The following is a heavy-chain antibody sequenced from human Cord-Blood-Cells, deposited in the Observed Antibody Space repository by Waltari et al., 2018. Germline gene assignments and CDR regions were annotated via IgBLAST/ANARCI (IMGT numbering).Heavy chain of an antibody. CDR2: IYHSGST. CDR3: ARFLTGDGADAFDI. V-gene: IGHV4-30-2*01. J-gene: IGHJ3*02. Sequence: QLQLQESGSGLVKPSQTLSLTCAVTGGSISSGGYSWSWIRQPPGKGLEWIGYIYHSGSTYYNPSLKSRVTISVDRSKNQFSLKLSSVTAADTAVYYCARFLTGDGADAFDIWGQGTMVTVSS. CDR1: GGSISSGGYS. D-gene: IGHD7-27*01.